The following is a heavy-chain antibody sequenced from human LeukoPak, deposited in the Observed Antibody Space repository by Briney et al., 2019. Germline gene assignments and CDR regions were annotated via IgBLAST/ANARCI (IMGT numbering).Heavy chain of an antibody. Sequence: GASVKVSCKASGDTFIINDINWVRQATGQGLEWMGWINPNSGGTNYAQKFQGRVTMTRDTSISTAYMELSRLRSDDTAVYYCASTENYYDSSGYPHYWGQGTLVTVSS. J-gene: IGHJ4*02. D-gene: IGHD3-22*01. CDR2: INPNSGGT. V-gene: IGHV1-2*02. CDR3: ASTENYYDSSGYPHY. CDR1: GDTFIIND.